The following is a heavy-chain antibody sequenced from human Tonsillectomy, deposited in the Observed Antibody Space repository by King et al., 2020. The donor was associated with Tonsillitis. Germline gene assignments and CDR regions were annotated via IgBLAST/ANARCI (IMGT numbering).Heavy chain of an antibody. CDR3: AREGYGSDWTSLHFDY. CDR2: IYYSGST. CDR1: GDSVSSGGYY. V-gene: IGHV4-61*08. J-gene: IGHJ4*02. Sequence: QLQESGPGLVKPSETLSLTCTVSGDSVSSGGYYWNWIRQPPGKGLEWIGYIYYSGSTNYNPSLKSRVTISVDTSKNQFSLKLTSVTAADTAVYYCAREGYGSDWTSLHFDYWGQGTLVTVSS. D-gene: IGHD6-19*01.